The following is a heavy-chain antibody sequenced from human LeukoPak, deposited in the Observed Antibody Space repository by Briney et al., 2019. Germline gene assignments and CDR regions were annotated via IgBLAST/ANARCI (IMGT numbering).Heavy chain of an antibody. J-gene: IGHJ6*02. Sequence: ASVKVSCKASGYXFTGYYIHWVRQAPGQGLEWMGWINPNSGGTNYAQKFQGRVTMTRDTSISTAYMELSRLRSDDTAVYYCARDRPNYYYYGMDVWGQGTTVTVSS. CDR2: INPNSGGT. CDR3: ARDRPNYYYYGMDV. CDR1: GYXFTGYY. V-gene: IGHV1-2*02.